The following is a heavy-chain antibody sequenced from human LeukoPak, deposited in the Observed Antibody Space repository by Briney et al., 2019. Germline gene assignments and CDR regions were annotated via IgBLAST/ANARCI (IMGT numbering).Heavy chain of an antibody. CDR2: IGGGDSQI. J-gene: IGHJ6*03. V-gene: IGHV3-48*03. Sequence: GGSLGLSCAASGFTFSSFQMTWVRQAPGKGLEWVSYIGGGDSQIFYADSVKGRFTISRDNAKNSLYLQMNSLRAEDTALYYCAKSPYSGGMDVWGKGTTVTVSS. CDR1: GFTFSSFQ. CDR3: AKSPYSGGMDV. D-gene: IGHD2-21*01.